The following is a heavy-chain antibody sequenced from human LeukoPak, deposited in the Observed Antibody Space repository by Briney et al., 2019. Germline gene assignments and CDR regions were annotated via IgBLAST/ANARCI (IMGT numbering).Heavy chain of an antibody. CDR3: ARGVGPYYDSSGYHGGYYFDY. Sequence: ASVTVSCTASGYTFTSYDINWVRQATGQGLEWMGWMNPNSGNTGYAQKFQGRVTMTRNTSISTAYMELSSLRSEDTAVYYCARGVGPYYDSSGYHGGYYFDYWGQGTLVTVSS. CDR1: GYTFTSYD. J-gene: IGHJ4*02. D-gene: IGHD3-22*01. V-gene: IGHV1-8*01. CDR2: MNPNSGNT.